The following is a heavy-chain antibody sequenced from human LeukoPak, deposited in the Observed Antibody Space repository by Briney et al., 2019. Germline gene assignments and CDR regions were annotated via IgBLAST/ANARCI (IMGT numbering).Heavy chain of an antibody. D-gene: IGHD1-14*01. CDR2: FSGMTGST. V-gene: IGHV3-23*01. J-gene: IGHJ6*03. CDR3: ARGGMRGKLSYPYYYMDV. Sequence: PGGSLRLSCAASGFTFSSYGMNWVRQAPGKGLEWVSGFSGMTGSTHYADSVKGRFTIARDNSRDTLSLQMNSLRGEDTAVYYCARGGMRGKLSYPYYYMDVWGKGTTVTVSS. CDR1: GFTFSSYG.